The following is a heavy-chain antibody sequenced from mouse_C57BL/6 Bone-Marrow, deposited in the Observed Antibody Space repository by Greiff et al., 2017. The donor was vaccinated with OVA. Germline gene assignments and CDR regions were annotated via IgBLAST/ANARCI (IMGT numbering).Heavy chain of an antibody. CDR1: GYTFTSYW. Sequence: VQLQQPGAELVKPGASVKLSCKASGYTFTSYWMHWVKQRPGQGLEWIGMIHPNSGSTNYNEKFKSKATLTVDKSSSTAYMQLSSLTSEDSAVYYCARIYDYERARDYWGQGTSVTVSS. CDR2: IHPNSGST. V-gene: IGHV1-64*01. CDR3: ARIYDYERARDY. J-gene: IGHJ4*01. D-gene: IGHD2-4*01.